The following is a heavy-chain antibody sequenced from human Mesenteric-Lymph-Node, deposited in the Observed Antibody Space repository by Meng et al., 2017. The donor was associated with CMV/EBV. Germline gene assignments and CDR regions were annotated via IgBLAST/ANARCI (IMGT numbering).Heavy chain of an antibody. J-gene: IGHJ4*02. D-gene: IGHD3-3*01. CDR1: GYTFTSYD. Sequence: ASVKVSCKASGYTFTSYDINWVRQATGQGLEWMGWMNPNSGNTGYAQKFQGRVTMTRNTSISTAYMELSSLRAEDTAVYYCASTIFGVNSDRRLRDYWGQGTLVTVSS. V-gene: IGHV1-8*01. CDR3: ASTIFGVNSDRRLRDY. CDR2: MNPNSGNT.